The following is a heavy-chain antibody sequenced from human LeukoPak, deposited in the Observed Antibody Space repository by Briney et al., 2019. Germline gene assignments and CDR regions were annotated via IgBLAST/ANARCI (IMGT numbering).Heavy chain of an antibody. Sequence: PSETLSLTCAVYGGSFSGYYWGWIRQPPGKGLEWIGSICYSGSTYYNPSLKSRVTISVDTSKNQFSLKLSSVTAADTAVYYCARAPPGSYYYYYMDVWGKGTTVTVSS. V-gene: IGHV4-34*01. CDR1: GGSFSGYY. J-gene: IGHJ6*03. CDR2: ICYSGST. CDR3: ARAPPGSYYYYYMDV. D-gene: IGHD3-10*01.